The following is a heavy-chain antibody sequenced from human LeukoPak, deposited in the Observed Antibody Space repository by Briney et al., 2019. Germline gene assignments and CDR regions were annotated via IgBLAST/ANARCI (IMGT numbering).Heavy chain of an antibody. J-gene: IGHJ4*02. Sequence: QSGGSLRLSCAASGFTFSSYGMHWVRQAPGKGLEWVAVISYDESYKYYADSVKGRFTISRDISKNTLYLQMNSLRAEDTAVYYCARGPSGYHNTGGQGTLVTVSS. V-gene: IGHV3-30*03. CDR3: ARGPSGYHNT. CDR2: ISYDESYK. CDR1: GFTFSSYG. D-gene: IGHD5-12*01.